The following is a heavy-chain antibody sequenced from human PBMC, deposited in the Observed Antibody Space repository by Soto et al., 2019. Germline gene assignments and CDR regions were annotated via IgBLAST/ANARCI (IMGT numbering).Heavy chain of an antibody. CDR2: IYYSGST. V-gene: IGHV4-59*01. CDR3: VKAVLSSGAQYTYYYYMDV. J-gene: IGHJ6*03. D-gene: IGHD1-1*01. Sequence: SKTLSLTCTGSGGSISSDYWSWIRQPPRKGLEWIGYIYYSGSTNYNPPLKSRVTNSVDRSKNQFSLSLTSVTAADTAVYYCVKAVLSSGAQYTYYYYMDVWGKGTTVTVSS. CDR1: GGSISSDY.